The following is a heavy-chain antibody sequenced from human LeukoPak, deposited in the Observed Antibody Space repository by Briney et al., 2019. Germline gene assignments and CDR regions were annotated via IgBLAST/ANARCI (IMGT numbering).Heavy chain of an antibody. Sequence: PSETLSLTCTVSGGSISSSSYYWGWIRQPPGKGLEWIGSIYYSGSTYYNPSLKSRVTISVDTSKNQFSLKLSSVTAADTAVYYCARDEIVVPAPFDYWGQGTLVTVSS. CDR1: GGSISSSSYY. D-gene: IGHD2-2*01. J-gene: IGHJ4*02. CDR2: IYYSGST. V-gene: IGHV4-39*02. CDR3: ARDEIVVPAPFDY.